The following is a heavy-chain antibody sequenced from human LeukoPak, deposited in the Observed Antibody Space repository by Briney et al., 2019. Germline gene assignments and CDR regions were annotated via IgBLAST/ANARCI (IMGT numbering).Heavy chain of an antibody. D-gene: IGHD3-3*01. Sequence: GGSLRLSCTASGFTVSSNYMSWVRQAPGKGLEWVSVIHSGGTTYYADSVKGRFTISRDNSKNTLYLQMNSLRAEDTAVYYCAKEDYDFWSGYFDYWGQGTLVTVSS. J-gene: IGHJ4*02. V-gene: IGHV3-53*05. CDR1: GFTVSSNY. CDR2: IHSGGTT. CDR3: AKEDYDFWSGYFDY.